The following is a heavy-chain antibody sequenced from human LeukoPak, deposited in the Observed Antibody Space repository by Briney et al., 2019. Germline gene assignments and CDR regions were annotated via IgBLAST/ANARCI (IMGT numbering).Heavy chain of an antibody. J-gene: IGHJ4*02. CDR3: AREAYTAMATIFDY. CDR2: INPNSGGT. V-gene: IGHV1-2*02. D-gene: IGHD5-18*01. Sequence: ASVKVSCKASGYTFTDYYMHWVRQAPGQGLEWMGWINPNSGGTNFAQKFQGRVTMTRDTSIITAYMELSRLRSDDTAVYYCAREAYTAMATIFDYWGQGTLVTVSS. CDR1: GYTFTDYY.